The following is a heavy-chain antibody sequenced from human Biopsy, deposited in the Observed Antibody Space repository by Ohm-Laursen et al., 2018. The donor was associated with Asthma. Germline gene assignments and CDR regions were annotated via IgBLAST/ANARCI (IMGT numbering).Heavy chain of an antibody. CDR1: GFTFSNYP. J-gene: IGHJ4*02. Sequence: SLRLSCAASGFTFSNYPMTWVRQAPGKGLEWVSSITGSGGITYYADSLKGRFTISRDNSKNTLYLQMNSLRTEDTAVYYCAKRRGYSGHDNDYWGQGTLVIVSS. V-gene: IGHV3-23*01. D-gene: IGHD5-12*01. CDR3: AKRRGYSGHDNDY. CDR2: ITGSGGIT.